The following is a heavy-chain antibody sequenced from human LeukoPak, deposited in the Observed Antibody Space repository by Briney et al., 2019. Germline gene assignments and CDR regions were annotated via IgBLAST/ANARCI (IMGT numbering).Heavy chain of an antibody. Sequence: ASVKVSCKASGGTFSSYAISWVRQAPGQGLEWMGGIIPIFGTANYAQKFQGRVTITTDESTSTAYMELSSLRSEDTAVYYCASPLRGAYYVHKFDPWGQGTLVTVSS. CDR2: IIPIFGTA. CDR3: ASPLRGAYYVHKFDP. J-gene: IGHJ5*02. CDR1: GGTFSSYA. V-gene: IGHV1-69*05. D-gene: IGHD3-10*02.